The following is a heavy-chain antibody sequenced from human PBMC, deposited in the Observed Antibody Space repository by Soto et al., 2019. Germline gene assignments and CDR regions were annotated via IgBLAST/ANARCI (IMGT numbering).Heavy chain of an antibody. CDR2: IYYSGST. CDR3: ASIVLVPAATFDDGMDV. D-gene: IGHD2-2*01. Sequence: SETLSLTCTVSGGSISSGGYYWSWIRQHPGKGLEWIGYIYYSGSTYYNPSLKSRVTISVDTSKNQFSLKLSSVTAADTAVYYCASIVLVPAATFDDGMDVWGQGTTVTVSS. V-gene: IGHV4-31*03. CDR1: GGSISSGGYY. J-gene: IGHJ6*02.